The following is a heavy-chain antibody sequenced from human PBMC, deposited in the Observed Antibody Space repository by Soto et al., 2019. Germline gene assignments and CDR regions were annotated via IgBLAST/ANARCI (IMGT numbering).Heavy chain of an antibody. J-gene: IGHJ6*01. V-gene: IGHV3-33*01. Sequence: SCEASGFTFSSSGMHWGRQAPGNELEWVAFIWYDGSNEYYPGSVKGRFTIYRDNSKNTLYLQMNSLRAEDMAVYYCAREPMVAAVGYYYSMDVWGQGTTVTVSS. CDR1: GFTFSSSG. CDR3: AREPMVAAVGYYYSMDV. D-gene: IGHD2-15*01. CDR2: IWYDGSNE.